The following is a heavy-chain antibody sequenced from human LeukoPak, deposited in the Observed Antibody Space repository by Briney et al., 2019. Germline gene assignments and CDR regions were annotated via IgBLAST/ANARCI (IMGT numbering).Heavy chain of an antibody. J-gene: IGHJ4*02. V-gene: IGHV5-51*01. CDR2: IYPGDSDT. Sequence: GESLKISCKGSGYSFTSYWIGWVRQMPGKGMEWMGIIYPGDSDTRYSPSFQGQVTISADKSISTAYLQWSSLKASDTAMYYCARRRDLYSGSYYPFDYWGQGTLVTVSS. D-gene: IGHD1-26*01. CDR3: ARRRDLYSGSYYPFDY. CDR1: GYSFTSYW.